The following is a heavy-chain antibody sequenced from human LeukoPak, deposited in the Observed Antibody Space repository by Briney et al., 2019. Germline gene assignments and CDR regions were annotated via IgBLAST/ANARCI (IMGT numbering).Heavy chain of an antibody. J-gene: IGHJ4*02. D-gene: IGHD3-22*01. CDR1: GYTFTTYD. Sequence: ASVKVSCKASGYTFTTYDITWVRQATGQGLEWMGWMNPNSGDTAYAQKFQGRVAMTRDTSMSTAYMELSSLRSEDTAVYYCARGLGDYYDTSDYYYAVPAHWGQGTLVTVSS. V-gene: IGHV1-8*01. CDR3: ARGLGDYYDTSDYYYAVPAH. CDR2: MNPNSGDT.